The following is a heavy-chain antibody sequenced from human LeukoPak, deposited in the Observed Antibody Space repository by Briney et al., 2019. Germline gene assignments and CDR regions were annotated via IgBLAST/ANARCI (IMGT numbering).Heavy chain of an antibody. Sequence: PSETLSLTCSDSGGSINSRNYYWGWIRQPPGKGLEWIVSIDYSGDTYYSPSLKSRVTISVDTSKNQFFLKLSSVTAADTDVYSCARDSSGWYGGPFDYWGQGTLVTVSS. V-gene: IGHV4-39*02. CDR3: ARDSSGWYGGPFDY. CDR1: GGSINSRNYY. J-gene: IGHJ4*02. CDR2: IDYSGDT. D-gene: IGHD6-19*01.